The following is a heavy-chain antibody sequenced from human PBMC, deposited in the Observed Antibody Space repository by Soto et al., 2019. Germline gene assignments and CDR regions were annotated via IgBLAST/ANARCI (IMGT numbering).Heavy chain of an antibody. CDR2: ISSRSDI. J-gene: IGHJ6*02. CDR1: GFTFSTYS. V-gene: IGHV3-21*01. CDR3: AREYTAWPLAYGLDV. Sequence: GGSLRLSCVGSGFTFSTYSINWVRQAPGKGLEWVSSISSRSDIYYADSVKGRFTISRDNAKNSVSLQMNSLRAEDTAVYYCAREYTAWPLAYGLDVWGQGTTVTVPS. D-gene: IGHD2-2*02.